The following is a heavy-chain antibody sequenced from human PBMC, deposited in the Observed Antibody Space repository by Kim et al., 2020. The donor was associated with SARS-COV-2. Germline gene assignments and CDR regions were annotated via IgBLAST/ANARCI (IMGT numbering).Heavy chain of an antibody. J-gene: IGHJ4*02. CDR3: ARVRGSGSYYNPAYYFDY. Sequence: QGRVTITADDSTSTAYMELSSLRSEDTAVYYCARVRGSGSYYNPAYYFDYWGQGTLVTVSS. D-gene: IGHD3-10*01. V-gene: IGHV1-69*01.